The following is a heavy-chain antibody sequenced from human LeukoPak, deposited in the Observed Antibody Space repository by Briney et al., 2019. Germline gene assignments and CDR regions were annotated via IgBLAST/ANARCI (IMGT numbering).Heavy chain of an antibody. D-gene: IGHD3-10*01. CDR2: IYYSGST. V-gene: IGHV4-59*01. J-gene: IGHJ6*02. CDR1: GGSISSYY. Sequence: SETLSLTCTVSGGSISSYYWNWIRQPPGKGLEWIGYIYYSGSTNYNPSLKSRVTISVDTSKNQFSLKLSSVTAADTAVYYCARHSITMVRGVIVYYGMDVWGQGTTVTVSS. CDR3: ARHSITMVRGVIVYYGMDV.